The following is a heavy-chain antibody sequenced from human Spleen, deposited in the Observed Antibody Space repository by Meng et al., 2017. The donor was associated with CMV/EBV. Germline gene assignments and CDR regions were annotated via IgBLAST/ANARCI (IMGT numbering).Heavy chain of an antibody. CDR1: GFTFTAYG. CDR3: AKDYSSSSNNNYFDP. Sequence: GESLKISCAASGFTFTAYGMHWVRQAPGKGLEWVAVIWFDGSNEYYADSVKGRFTISRDNSKNTLYLQMNSLRAEDTAVYYCAKDYSSSSNNNYFDPWGQGTLVPSPQ. V-gene: IGHV3-33*06. CDR2: IWFDGSNE. J-gene: IGHJ5*02. D-gene: IGHD6-6*01.